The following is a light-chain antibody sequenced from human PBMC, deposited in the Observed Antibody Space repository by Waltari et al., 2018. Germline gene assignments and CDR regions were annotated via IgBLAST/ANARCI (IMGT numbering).Light chain of an antibody. V-gene: IGKV4-1*01. Sequence: DIVETQSPDSLSVSLGERATINCKSSQSVLYRSSNKNFLAWYQQKPGQPPKLLIYWASTRESGVPDRFSGSGSGTDFTLTISSLQAEDVAVYYCQQYYSTIFTFGPGTKVDIK. CDR3: QQYYSTIFT. CDR2: WAS. J-gene: IGKJ3*01. CDR1: QSVLYRSSNKNF.